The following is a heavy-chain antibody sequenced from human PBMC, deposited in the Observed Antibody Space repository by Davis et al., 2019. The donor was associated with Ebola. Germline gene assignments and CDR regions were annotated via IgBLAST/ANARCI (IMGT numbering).Heavy chain of an antibody. CDR2: TYYSSKWYN. V-gene: IGHV6-1*01. Sequence: LRLSCAISGDSVSSAGWNWIRQSPSRGLEWLGRTYYSSKWYNDYAVSVKSRISINPDTSKNQFSLQLNSVTPEDTAVYYCAKGWLRSGIAYWGQGTPVTVSS. CDR3: AKGWLRSGIAY. D-gene: IGHD5-12*01. CDR1: GDSVSSAG. J-gene: IGHJ4*02.